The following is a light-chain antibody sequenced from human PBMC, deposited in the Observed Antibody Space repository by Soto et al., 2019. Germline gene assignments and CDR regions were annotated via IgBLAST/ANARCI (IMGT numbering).Light chain of an antibody. V-gene: IGKV3-15*01. CDR1: QNIYSN. J-gene: IGKJ1*01. Sequence: IALTQSPATVSVSPGDRVTLSCWASQNIYSNLGWYQQRPGQAPRLIIYRASGRPTGIPARFSGSGSGTEFTLNIRRLQSEDFPTHYCQQYHNLWSFGRGTKVEIK. CDR3: QQYHNLWS. CDR2: RAS.